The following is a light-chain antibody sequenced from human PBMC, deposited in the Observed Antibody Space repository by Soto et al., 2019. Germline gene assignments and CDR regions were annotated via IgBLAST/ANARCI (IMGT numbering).Light chain of an antibody. J-gene: IGKJ2*01. V-gene: IGKV3-15*01. CDR1: QSVSSN. CDR3: QQYHNWPYT. CDR2: GAS. Sequence: EIVMTQSPATLSVSPGERATLSCRASQSVSSNLAWYQQKPGQAPRLLIYGASTRATGIPARFSGSGSGTAFTPTISSLQSEDFAVYYCQQYHNWPYTFGQGPQLAMK.